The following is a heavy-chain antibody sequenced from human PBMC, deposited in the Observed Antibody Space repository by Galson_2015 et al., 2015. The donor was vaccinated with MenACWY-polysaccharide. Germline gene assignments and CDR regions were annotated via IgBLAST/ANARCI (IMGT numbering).Heavy chain of an antibody. V-gene: IGHV1-2*02. CDR2: INPYTGDT. CDR1: GYSFTAYY. D-gene: IGHD2-2*01. Sequence: SVKVSCKASGYSFTAYYIHWVRQAPGQGLEWMGLINPYTGDTNYAVKLQGRVTMTRDTSFSTAYMELNSLRSDDTAVYYCVLLGARDASCWGQGSLVIVSS. CDR3: VLLGARDASC. J-gene: IGHJ4*02.